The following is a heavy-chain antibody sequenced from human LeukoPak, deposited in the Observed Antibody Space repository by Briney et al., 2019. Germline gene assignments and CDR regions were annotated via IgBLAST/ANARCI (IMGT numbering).Heavy chain of an antibody. CDR3: ARLNFWSNSYAAPFDS. CDR1: KFFFHGYW. J-gene: IGHJ4*02. V-gene: IGHV3-7*01. Sequence: PGGSLRLSCAASKFFFHGYWMSWVRQAPGKGLEWVANIKQDGSEEYYMDSVKGRFTISRDNAKNLLFLQMNSLRPDDTAVYYCARLNFWSNSYAAPFDSWGQGSLVTVSS. D-gene: IGHD3-16*01. CDR2: IKQDGSEE.